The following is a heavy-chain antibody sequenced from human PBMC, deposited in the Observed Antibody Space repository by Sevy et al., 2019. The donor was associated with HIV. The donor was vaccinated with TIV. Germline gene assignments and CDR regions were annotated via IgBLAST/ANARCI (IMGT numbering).Heavy chain of an antibody. J-gene: IGHJ6*02. V-gene: IGHV4-39*01. CDR3: AGGSSSWYYYYYGMDV. D-gene: IGHD6-13*01. Sequence: SETLSLTCTVSGGSISSSSYYWGWIRQPSGKGQEWIGSIYYSGSTYYNPSLKSRVTISVDTSKNQFSLKLSSVTAADTAVYYCAGGSSSWYYYYYGMDVWGQGTTVTVSS. CDR2: IYYSGST. CDR1: GGSISSSSYY.